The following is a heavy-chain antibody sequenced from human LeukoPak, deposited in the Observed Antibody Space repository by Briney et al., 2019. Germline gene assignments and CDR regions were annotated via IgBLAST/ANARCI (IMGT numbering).Heavy chain of an antibody. Sequence: ASVKVSCKASGYPFKTYGISWVRQAPGQGLEWMGWISAYNGNTNYAQNLQGRVTMTTDTSTSTAYMELRSLRSDDTAVYYCARPYYYDDYFDYWGQGTLVTVSS. CDR2: ISAYNGNT. J-gene: IGHJ4*02. D-gene: IGHD3-22*01. CDR1: GYPFKTYG. V-gene: IGHV1-18*01. CDR3: ARPYYYDDYFDY.